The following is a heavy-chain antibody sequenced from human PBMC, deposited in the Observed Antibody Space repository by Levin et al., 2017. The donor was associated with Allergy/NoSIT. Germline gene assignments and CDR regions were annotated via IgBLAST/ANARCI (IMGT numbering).Heavy chain of an antibody. J-gene: IGHJ4*02. CDR3: AKDIRAGGSRDGYNYEDLVFDY. CDR2: ISWNSGSI. D-gene: IGHD5-24*01. V-gene: IGHV3-9*01. CDR1: GFTFDDSA. Sequence: LSLTCAASGFTFDDSAMHWVRQAPGKGLEWVSGISWNSGSIGYADSVKGRFTISRDNAKNSLYLQMNSLRAEDTALYYCAKDIRAGGSRDGYNYEDLVFDYWGQGTLVTVSS.